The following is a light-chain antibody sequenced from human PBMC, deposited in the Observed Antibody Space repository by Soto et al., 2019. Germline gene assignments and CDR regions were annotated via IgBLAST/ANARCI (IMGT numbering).Light chain of an antibody. V-gene: IGLV1-51*01. CDR2: DKN. CDR1: SSNIGSNY. CDR3: GAWDHSLNVGV. Sequence: QSVLTQPRSVSAAPGQKVIICCSGSSSNIGSNYVSWYQQLPGTAPKLLIYDKNERPSGIPDRFSASKSGPSATLGITGLQTGDEADYYCGAWDHSLNVGVFGGGTKVTVL. J-gene: IGLJ3*02.